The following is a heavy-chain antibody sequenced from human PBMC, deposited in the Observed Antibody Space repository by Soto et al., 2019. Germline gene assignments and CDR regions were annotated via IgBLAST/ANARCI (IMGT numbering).Heavy chain of an antibody. V-gene: IGHV3-11*01. Sequence: GGSLRLSCAASGFTFSDYYMSWIRQAPGKGLEWVSYISSSGSTIYYADSVKGRITISRDNAKNSLYLQMNSLRAEDTAVYYCARDYCSGGSCYPGYFDYWGQGTLVTVSS. D-gene: IGHD2-15*01. CDR3: ARDYCSGGSCYPGYFDY. CDR1: GFTFSDYY. CDR2: ISSSGSTI. J-gene: IGHJ4*02.